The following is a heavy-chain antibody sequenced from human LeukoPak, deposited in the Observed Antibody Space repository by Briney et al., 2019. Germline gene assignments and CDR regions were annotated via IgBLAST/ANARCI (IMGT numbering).Heavy chain of an antibody. CDR3: AKDMSSGIVAADMDY. CDR1: GFTFSSYW. CDR2: ISWNSGSI. J-gene: IGHJ4*02. Sequence: PGGSLRLSCAASGFTFSSYWMGWVRQAPGKGLEWVSGISWNSGSIGYGDSVKGRYTISRDNAKNSLFLQMNSLRAEDTALYYCAKDMSSGIVAADMDYWGQGILVIVSS. V-gene: IGHV3-9*01. D-gene: IGHD6-13*01.